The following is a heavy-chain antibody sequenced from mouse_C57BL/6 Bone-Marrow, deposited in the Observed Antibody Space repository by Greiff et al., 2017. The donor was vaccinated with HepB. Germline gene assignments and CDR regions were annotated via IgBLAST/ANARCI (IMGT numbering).Heavy chain of an antibody. CDR1: GFTFSDYY. CDR2: INYDGSST. V-gene: IGHV5-16*01. Sequence: VQLKESEGGLVQPGSSMKLSCTASGFTFSDYYMAWVRQVPEKGLEWVANINYDGSSTYYLDSLKSRFIISRDNAKNILYLQMSSLKSEDTATYYCAREDDGNYVAYWGQGTLVTVSA. D-gene: IGHD2-3*01. CDR3: AREDDGNYVAY. J-gene: IGHJ3*01.